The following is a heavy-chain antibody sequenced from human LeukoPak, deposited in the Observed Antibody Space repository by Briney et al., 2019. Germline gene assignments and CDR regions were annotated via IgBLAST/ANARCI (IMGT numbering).Heavy chain of an antibody. Sequence: GGFLRLSCAASGFTFSSYAMHWVRQAPGKGLEWVAVISYDGSNKYYADSVKGRFTISRDNSKNTLYLQMNSLRAEDTAVYYCARDGMAAAGIFDYWGQGTLVTVSS. CDR2: ISYDGSNK. D-gene: IGHD6-13*01. J-gene: IGHJ4*02. V-gene: IGHV3-30*04. CDR1: GFTFSSYA. CDR3: ARDGMAAAGIFDY.